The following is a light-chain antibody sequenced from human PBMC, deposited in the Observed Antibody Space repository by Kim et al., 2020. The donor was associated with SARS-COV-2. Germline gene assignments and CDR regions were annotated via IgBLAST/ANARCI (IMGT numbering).Light chain of an antibody. J-gene: IGKJ1*01. CDR1: HSICNY. CDR2: CAS. Sequence: ASVGDTVTITCRESHSICNYLYWYQQTPGKAPILLVYCASSLQSGVPSSFSGGGSGTDFTLTIISLQPEDFATYYCQQSYSTPRTFVEGTKVDIK. CDR3: QQSYSTPRT. V-gene: IGKV1-39*01.